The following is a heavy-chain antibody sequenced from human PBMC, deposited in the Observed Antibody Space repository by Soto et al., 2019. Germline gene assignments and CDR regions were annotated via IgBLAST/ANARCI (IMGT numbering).Heavy chain of an antibody. CDR2: ISYDGSNK. V-gene: IGHV3-30-3*01. D-gene: IGHD4-17*01. Sequence: GGSLRLSCAASGFTFSSYAMHWVRQAPGKGLEWVAVISYDGSNKYYADSVKGRFTISRDNSKNTLYLQMNSLRAEDTAVYYCARNYGDYYYGMDVWGQGTTVTVSS. J-gene: IGHJ6*02. CDR1: GFTFSSYA. CDR3: ARNYGDYYYGMDV.